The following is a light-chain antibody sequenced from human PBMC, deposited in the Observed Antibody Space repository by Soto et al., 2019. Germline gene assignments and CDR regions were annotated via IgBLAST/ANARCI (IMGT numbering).Light chain of an antibody. CDR2: NNN. V-gene: IGLV1-44*01. J-gene: IGLJ1*01. CDR1: ISNIGSNN. CDR3: AAWDDGLNGYV. Sequence: QSVLTQPPSASGTPGQMVTISCSGSISNIGSNNVNWYQQLPGTAPKLLIYNNNQRPSGVPDRFSGSKSATSASLAISGLQSEDEADYYCAAWDDGLNGYVFGTGTRSPS.